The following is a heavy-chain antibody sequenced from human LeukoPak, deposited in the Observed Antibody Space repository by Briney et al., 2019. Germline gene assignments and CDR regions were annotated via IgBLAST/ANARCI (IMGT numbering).Heavy chain of an antibody. V-gene: IGHV1-18*01. CDR1: GYTFSNYG. CDR2: ISAYSGNT. J-gene: IGHJ4*02. Sequence: ASVKVSCKTSGYTFSNYGISWVRQAPGQGLEWMGWISAYSGNTNYAQKFQGRVTMTTDTSTTTVYMDLRRLRSDDTAVYYCARESPGSYSSGRDYFDYWGQGTLVTVSS. CDR3: ARESPGSYSSGRDYFDY. D-gene: IGHD6-19*01.